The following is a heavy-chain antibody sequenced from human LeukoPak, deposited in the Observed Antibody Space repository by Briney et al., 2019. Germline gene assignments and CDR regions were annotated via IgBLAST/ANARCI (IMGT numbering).Heavy chain of an antibody. V-gene: IGHV4-38-2*02. Sequence: KSSETLSLTCTVSGYSISSGYYWGWIRQPPGKGLEWIGSIYHSGSTYYNPSLKSRVTISVDTSKNQFSLKLSSVTAADTAVYYCARVPAYGDYVYFDYWGQGTLVTVSS. J-gene: IGHJ4*02. D-gene: IGHD4-17*01. CDR1: GYSISSGYY. CDR2: IYHSGST. CDR3: ARVPAYGDYVYFDY.